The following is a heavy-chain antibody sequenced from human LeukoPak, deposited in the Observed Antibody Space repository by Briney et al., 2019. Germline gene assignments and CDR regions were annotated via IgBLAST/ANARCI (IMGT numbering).Heavy chain of an antibody. CDR3: ARDGGWELPSSPPTND. D-gene: IGHD1-26*01. J-gene: IGHJ4*02. Sequence: GGSLRLSCAASGFTFSSYGMHWVRQAPGKGLEWVAVISYDGSNKYYADSVKGRFTISRDNSKNTLYLQMNSLRAEDTAVYYCARDGGWELPSSPPTNDWGQGTLVTVSS. V-gene: IGHV3-30*03. CDR1: GFTFSSYG. CDR2: ISYDGSNK.